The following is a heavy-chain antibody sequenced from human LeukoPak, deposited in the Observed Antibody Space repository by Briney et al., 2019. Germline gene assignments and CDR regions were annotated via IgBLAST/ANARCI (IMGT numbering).Heavy chain of an antibody. CDR3: ARQAGSYYDILTGQYYYYYYMDV. CDR1: GYSFTNYW. CDR2: IYPGDSDA. D-gene: IGHD3-9*01. J-gene: IGHJ6*03. V-gene: IGHV5-51*01. Sequence: GESLKISCKGSGYSFTNYWIGWVRQMPGKGLKWMGIIYPGDSDARYSPSFQGQVTISADKSISTAYLQWSSLKASDTAMYYCARQAGSYYDILTGQYYYYYYMDVWGKGTTVTVSS.